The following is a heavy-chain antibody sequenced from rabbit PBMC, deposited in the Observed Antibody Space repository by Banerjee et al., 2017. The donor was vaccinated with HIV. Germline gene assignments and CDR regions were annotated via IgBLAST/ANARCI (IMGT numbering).Heavy chain of an antibody. CDR2: IYNGDGST. J-gene: IGHJ4*01. CDR1: GFSFSSYY. CDR3: ARDLSNGDGYNFNL. Sequence: EESGGDLVKPGASLTLTCTASGFSFSSYYYMYWVRQAPGKGPEWIACIYNGDGSTYYASWVNGRFTISRSTSLNTVTLQMTSLTAADTATYFCARDLSNGDGYNFNLWGPGTLVTVS. V-gene: IGHV1S47*01. D-gene: IGHD6-1*01.